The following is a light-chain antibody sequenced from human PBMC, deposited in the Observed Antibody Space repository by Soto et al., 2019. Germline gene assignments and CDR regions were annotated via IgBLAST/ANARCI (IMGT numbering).Light chain of an antibody. CDR1: QGISSY. CDR2: TAS. CDR3: QQLNGYPLT. V-gene: IGKV1-9*01. J-gene: IGKJ4*01. Sequence: DIQLTQSPSFLSASVGDRVTLTCRASQGISSYFAWYQQKQGKAPHLLIYTASTLQSGGPSRFSGSGSGTEFTLTISSLQPEDFATYYCQQLNGYPLTFGGGTKVEIK.